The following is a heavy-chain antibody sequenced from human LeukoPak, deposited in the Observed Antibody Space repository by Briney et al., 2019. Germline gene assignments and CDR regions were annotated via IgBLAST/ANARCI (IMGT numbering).Heavy chain of an antibody. V-gene: IGHV3-23*01. CDR3: AKDQGGPGYCSSTSCYSFFDY. D-gene: IGHD2-2*03. J-gene: IGHJ4*02. CDR2: ISGSGGST. Sequence: GGSLRPSCAASGFTFSSYAMSWVRQAPGKGLEWVSAISGSGGSTYYADSVKGRFTISRDNSKNTLYLQMNSLRAEDTAVYYCAKDQGGPGYCSSTSCYSFFDYWGQGTLVTVSS. CDR1: GFTFSSYA.